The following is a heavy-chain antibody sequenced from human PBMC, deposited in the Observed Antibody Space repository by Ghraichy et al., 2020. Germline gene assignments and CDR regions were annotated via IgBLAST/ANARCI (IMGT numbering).Heavy chain of an antibody. J-gene: IGHJ4*02. CDR1: GFTFSIYT. CDR3: ARDLYGDYVFDY. Sequence: GGSLRLSCAVSGFTFSIYTMNWVRQAPGKGLEWVSSISSSSSYIYYADSVKGRFTISRDNGDNSLYLQMNSLRAEDTAVYYCARDLYGDYVFDYWCQGTLVTVSS. D-gene: IGHD4-17*01. CDR2: ISSSSSYI. V-gene: IGHV3-21*01.